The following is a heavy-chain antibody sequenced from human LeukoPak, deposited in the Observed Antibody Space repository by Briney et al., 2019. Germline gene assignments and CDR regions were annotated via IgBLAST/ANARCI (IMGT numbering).Heavy chain of an antibody. CDR3: VAYNWNTPDS. J-gene: IGHJ4*02. CDR1: GFSFSSYY. V-gene: IGHV3-74*01. CDR2: IETAGRTT. D-gene: IGHD1/OR15-1a*01. Sequence: GGSLRLSCAASGFSFSSYYMYWVRQVPEKGLVWVSRIETAGRTTAYADSVKGRFTISRDNAKNTLYLQMNSLRAEDTAVYYCVAYNWNTPDSWGPGTLVTVSS.